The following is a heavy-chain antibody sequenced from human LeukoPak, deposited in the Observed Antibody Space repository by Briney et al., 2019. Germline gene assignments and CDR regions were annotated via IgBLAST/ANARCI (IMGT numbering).Heavy chain of an antibody. Sequence: PGRSLRLSCAASGFTFDDYAMHWVRRAPGKGLEWVSGISWNSGSIGYADSVKGRFTISRDNAKNSLYLQMNSLRAEDTALYYCAKELWFDPWGQGTLVTVSS. CDR2: ISWNSGSI. J-gene: IGHJ5*02. CDR1: GFTFDDYA. CDR3: AKELWFDP. V-gene: IGHV3-9*01.